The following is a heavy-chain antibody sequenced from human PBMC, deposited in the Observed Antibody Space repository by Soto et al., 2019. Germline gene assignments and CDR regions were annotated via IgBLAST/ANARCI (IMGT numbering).Heavy chain of an antibody. CDR3: ARGPPTSCSGGSCYSHYFDY. D-gene: IGHD2-15*01. CDR2: ISAYNGKN. J-gene: IGHJ4*02. CDR1: GYTLTTYG. V-gene: IGHV1-18*01. Sequence: ASVKVSCKASGYTLTTYGISWVRQAPGQGLEWMGWISAYNGKNNYAQKFQGRVTMTTDTSTSIAYMELRSLRSDDTAVYYCARGPPTSCSGGSCYSHYFDYWGQGTLVTVSS.